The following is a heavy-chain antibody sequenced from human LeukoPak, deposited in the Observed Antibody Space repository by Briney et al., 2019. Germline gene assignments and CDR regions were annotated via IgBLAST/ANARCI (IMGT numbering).Heavy chain of an antibody. V-gene: IGHV3-53*01. D-gene: IGHD1-7*01. CDR3: ARMNYVSSGWGAPFDY. CDR1: GFTVSSNY. CDR2: IYSGGST. Sequence: GGSLRLSCAASGFTVSSNYMSWVRQAPGKGLEWVSVIYSGGSTYYADSVKGRFTISRDNSKNTLYLQMNSLRAEDTAVYYCARMNYVSSGWGAPFDYWGQGTLVTVSS. J-gene: IGHJ4*02.